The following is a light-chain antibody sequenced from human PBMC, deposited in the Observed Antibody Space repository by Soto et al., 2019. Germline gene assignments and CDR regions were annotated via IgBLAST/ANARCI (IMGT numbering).Light chain of an antibody. V-gene: IGKV3-15*01. CDR2: AAS. Sequence: EIVMTQSPATLSVSPGERATLSCRASQSITTNLAWYQQKPGQAPRLLIYAASTRATSIPARFSGSGSVTEFTLTISSLQSEDFAVYYCQQYNNFLSYTFGQGTKLEIK. CDR3: QQYNNFLSYT. CDR1: QSITTN. J-gene: IGKJ2*01.